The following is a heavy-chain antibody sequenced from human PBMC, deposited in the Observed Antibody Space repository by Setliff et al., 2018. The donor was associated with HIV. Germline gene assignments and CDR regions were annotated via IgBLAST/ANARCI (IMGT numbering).Heavy chain of an antibody. Sequence: GGSLRLSCAVSGFTFSSYTMHWVRQVPGKGLEWVSGISWSGGGTGYADSVKGRFTISRVNAKNSLYLQMNGLRAEDTAVYYCARGAGVTAINKAFDIWGQGTMVTVSS. V-gene: IGHV3-20*04. CDR1: GFTFSSYT. CDR2: ISWSGGGT. D-gene: IGHD2-21*02. CDR3: ARGAGVTAINKAFDI. J-gene: IGHJ3*02.